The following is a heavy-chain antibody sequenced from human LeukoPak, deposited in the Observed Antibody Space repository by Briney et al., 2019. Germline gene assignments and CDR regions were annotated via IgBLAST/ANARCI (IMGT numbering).Heavy chain of an antibody. Sequence: PSQTLSLTCAISGDSVSSNSADWDWIRQSPSRGLEWLGRTYYRCKRYTYYAVSVKGLITINSDTSKYQFSLQLNFVTHEDTAVYYCARGWGGNIDQWGQGTLVTVSS. CDR1: GDSVSSNSAD. J-gene: IGHJ5*02. CDR3: ARGWGGNIDQ. D-gene: IGHD3-16*01. CDR2: TYYRCKRYT. V-gene: IGHV6-1*01.